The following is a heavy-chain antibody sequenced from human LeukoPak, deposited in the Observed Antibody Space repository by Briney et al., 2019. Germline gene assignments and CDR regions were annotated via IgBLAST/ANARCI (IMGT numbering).Heavy chain of an antibody. CDR3: ARESTLYDSSGYYAAPYLDY. CDR2: IYTSGST. D-gene: IGHD3-22*01. Sequence: SQTLSLTCTVSGGSINSGSYYWSWIRRPAGKGLEWIGRIYTSGSTNYNPSLRSRVSISVDTSKNQFSLKLSSVTAADTAVYYCARESTLYDSSGYYAAPYLDYWGQGTLVTVSS. CDR1: GGSINSGSYY. J-gene: IGHJ4*02. V-gene: IGHV4-61*02.